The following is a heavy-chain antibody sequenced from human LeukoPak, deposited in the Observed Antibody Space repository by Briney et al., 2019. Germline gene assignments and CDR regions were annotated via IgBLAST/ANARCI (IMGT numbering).Heavy chain of an antibody. CDR1: GFTFSKVW. Sequence: TPGGSLRLSCEASGFTFSKVWMSWVRQAPGKGLEWVGRIKSRSDDGTRDYAPPVRGRFTISREDSKSTVYLQMESLRSEDTGVYYCCGTRGDLWGQGTLVTVSS. J-gene: IGHJ5*02. CDR3: CGTRGDL. D-gene: IGHD1-14*01. CDR2: IKSRSDDGTR. V-gene: IGHV3-15*01.